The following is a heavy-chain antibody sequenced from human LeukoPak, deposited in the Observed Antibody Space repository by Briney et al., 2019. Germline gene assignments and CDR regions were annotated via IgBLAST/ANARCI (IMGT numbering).Heavy chain of an antibody. V-gene: IGHV4-30-4*01. CDR1: GGSISSGDYY. Sequence: SETLSLTSTVSGGSISSGDYYWSWIRQPLGKGLEWIGYIYYSGSTYYNPSLKSRVTISVDTSKNQFSLKLSSVTAADTAVYYCASYGDYVFSFDYWGQGTLVTVSS. CDR3: ASYGDYVFSFDY. D-gene: IGHD4-17*01. J-gene: IGHJ4*02. CDR2: IYYSGST.